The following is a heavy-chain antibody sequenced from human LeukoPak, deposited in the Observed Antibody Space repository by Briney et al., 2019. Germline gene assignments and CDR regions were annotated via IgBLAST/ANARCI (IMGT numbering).Heavy chain of an antibody. CDR3: ARVRHGWLDP. CDR1: GDSISSYY. CDR2: IYYTGST. D-gene: IGHD3-16*01. Sequence: SETLSLTCTVSGDSISSYYWNWIRQPPGKGLEWIGYIYYTGSTNYNPPLKSRVTISVDTSKNQFSLKLGSVTAADTAVYYCARVRHGWLDPWGQGTLVTVSS. V-gene: IGHV4-59*01. J-gene: IGHJ5*02.